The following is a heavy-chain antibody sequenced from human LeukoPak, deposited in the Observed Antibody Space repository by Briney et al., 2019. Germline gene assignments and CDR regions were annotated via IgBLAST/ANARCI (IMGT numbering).Heavy chain of an antibody. CDR3: AKDDVYCSSTSCYSGDY. J-gene: IGHJ4*02. CDR1: GFTFSSFD. V-gene: IGHV3-23*01. Sequence: GGSLRLSCAAFGFTFSSFDMSWVRQAPGKGLEWVSAISGSGGSTYYADSVKGRFTISRDNSKNTLYLQMNSLRAEDTAVYYCAKDDVYCSSTSCYSGDYWGQGTLVTVSS. D-gene: IGHD2-2*01. CDR2: ISGSGGST.